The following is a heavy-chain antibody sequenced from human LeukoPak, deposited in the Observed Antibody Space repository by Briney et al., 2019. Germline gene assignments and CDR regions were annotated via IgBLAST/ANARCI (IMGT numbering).Heavy chain of an antibody. V-gene: IGHV3-7*01. J-gene: IGHJ5*02. Sequence: GGSLRLSCAASGLTFSSHWMSWVRQAPGKGPEWVANINQDGRLIYYLQSVKGRFTISRDNAKNSLYLQMNSLRVEDTAVYYCATDFNKGFDPWGQGTLVTVSS. CDR1: GLTFSSHW. D-gene: IGHD1/OR15-1a*01. CDR3: ATDFNKGFDP. CDR2: INQDGRLI.